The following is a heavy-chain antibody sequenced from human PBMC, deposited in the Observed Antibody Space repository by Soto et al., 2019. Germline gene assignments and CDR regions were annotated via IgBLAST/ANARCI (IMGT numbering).Heavy chain of an antibody. J-gene: IGHJ6*02. V-gene: IGHV1-2*04. CDR1: GYTFTGYY. Sequence: QVQLVQSGAEVKKPGASVKVSCKASGYTFTGYYMHWVRQAPGQGLEWMGWINPKSGGTKYAQRFQGWVTMTRDTSIRTAYMELSRLSSDDTAVYYCARGYGSGNYYFTYGMDVWGQGTTVTVSS. CDR2: INPKSGGT. CDR3: ARGYGSGNYYFTYGMDV. D-gene: IGHD3-10*01.